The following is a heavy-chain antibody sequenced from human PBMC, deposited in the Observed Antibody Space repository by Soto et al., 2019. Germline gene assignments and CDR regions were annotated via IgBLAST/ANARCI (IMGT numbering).Heavy chain of an antibody. Sequence: ASVKVSCKASGYAFTSYGISWVRQAPGQGLEWMGWISAYNGNTNYAQKLQGRVTMTTDTSTSTAYMELRSLRSDDTAVYYCARGRPSSWYSRYGMDVWGQGTTVTVAS. J-gene: IGHJ6*02. CDR3: ARGRPSSWYSRYGMDV. V-gene: IGHV1-18*01. CDR2: ISAYNGNT. D-gene: IGHD6-13*01. CDR1: GYAFTSYG.